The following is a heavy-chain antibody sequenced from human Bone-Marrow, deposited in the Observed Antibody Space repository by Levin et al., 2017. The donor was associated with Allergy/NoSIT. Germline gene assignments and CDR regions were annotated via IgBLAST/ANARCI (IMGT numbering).Heavy chain of an antibody. J-gene: IGHJ5*02. D-gene: IGHD3-10*01. Sequence: QSGGSLRLSCEASGFNFDDYGMSWVRQPPGKGLEWVAGINWRADETGYADSVKGRFIVSRDNAKKSLDLQMSSLTSEDTGLYYCARWPDFYGPGIHYNWHDHWGQGALVTVSS. CDR2: INWRADET. CDR1: GFNFDDYG. V-gene: IGHV3-20*04. CDR3: ARWPDFYGPGIHYNWHDH.